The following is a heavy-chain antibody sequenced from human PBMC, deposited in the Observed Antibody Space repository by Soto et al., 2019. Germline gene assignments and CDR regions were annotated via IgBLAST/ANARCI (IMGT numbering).Heavy chain of an antibody. CDR2: TYYRSKWYN. CDR1: GDSVSSNSDA. D-gene: IGHD6-13*01. CDR3: ARMGGVSSWGYFDY. V-gene: IGHV6-1*01. Sequence: PSHTLALSCAISGDSVSSNSDAWNWIRQSPSRGLEWLGGTYYRSKWYNDYAVSVKSRITINPDTSKNQFSLQLNSVTPEDTAVYYCARMGGVSSWGYFDYWGQGTLVTGSS. J-gene: IGHJ4*02.